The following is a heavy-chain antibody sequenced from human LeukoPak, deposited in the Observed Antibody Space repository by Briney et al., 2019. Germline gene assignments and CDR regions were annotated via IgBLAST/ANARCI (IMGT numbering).Heavy chain of an antibody. CDR1: GYTFTGYY. CDR3: AKGKRGYSYGQIDY. CDR2: INPNSGGT. V-gene: IGHV1-2*02. J-gene: IGHJ4*02. D-gene: IGHD5-18*01. Sequence: ASVKLSCKASGYTFTGYYMHWVRQAPGQGLEWMGWINPNSGGTNYAQTFQGRVTMTRDTSISTAYMELSRLRSDDTAVYYCAKGKRGYSYGQIDYWGQGTLVTVSS.